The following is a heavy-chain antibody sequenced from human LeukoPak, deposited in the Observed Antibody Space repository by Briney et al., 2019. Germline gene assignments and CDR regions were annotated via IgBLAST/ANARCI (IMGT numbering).Heavy chain of an antibody. CDR2: LSGSGIST. CDR3: AKGIYSSGWSYFDY. Sequence: GGSLRLSCAASGFTLSNSAMSWVRQAPGKGLEWVSNLSGSGISTYYAYSVKGRFTISRDNSKNTLYLQMNSLRAEDTAGYYWAKGIYSSGWSYFDYWGHGTLVTVSS. D-gene: IGHD6-19*01. CDR1: GFTLSNSA. V-gene: IGHV3-23*01. J-gene: IGHJ4*01.